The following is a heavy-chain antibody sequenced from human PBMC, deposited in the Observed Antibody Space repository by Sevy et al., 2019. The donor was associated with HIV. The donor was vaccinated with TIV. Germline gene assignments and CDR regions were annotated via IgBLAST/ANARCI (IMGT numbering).Heavy chain of an antibody. J-gene: IGHJ4*02. Sequence: ASVKVSCKVSGYTLTDLAMHWVRQAPGKGLEWMGGFDPEDDETIYAQRFQGRVTMTEDTSTDTAYMELTSLRSEDTAVYCCATDLWFYYGDFRGFWGQGTLVTVSS. D-gene: IGHD4-17*01. V-gene: IGHV1-24*01. CDR1: GYTLTDLA. CDR3: ATDLWFYYGDFRGF. CDR2: FDPEDDET.